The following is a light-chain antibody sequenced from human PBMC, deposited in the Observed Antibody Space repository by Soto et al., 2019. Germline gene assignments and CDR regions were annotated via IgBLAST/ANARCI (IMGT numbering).Light chain of an antibody. CDR1: SSDVGAYNF. V-gene: IGLV2-14*01. CDR3: SSYTTSAPYV. J-gene: IGLJ1*01. CDR2: EVT. Sequence: QSALTQPASVSGSPGQSITMSCTGTSSDVGAYNFVSWYPHHPGRAPKLIIYEVTIRPSGVSNRFSGSKSGNTASLTISGLQAEDEADYYCSSYTTSAPYVFGGGTKLTVL.